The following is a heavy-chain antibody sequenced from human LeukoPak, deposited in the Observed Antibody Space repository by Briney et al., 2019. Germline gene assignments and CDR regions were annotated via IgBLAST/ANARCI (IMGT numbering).Heavy chain of an antibody. J-gene: IGHJ5*02. CDR3: ARGVGTTSNWFDP. Sequence: SETLSLTCSVSGGSITTYFWSWIRQLPGKGLEWIGCVYYRGSTNYNPSLKSRLTISVDTSKNQFSLKLNSVTAADTAVYYCARGVGTTSNWFDPWGQGTLVTVSS. CDR2: VYYRGST. V-gene: IGHV4-59*01. D-gene: IGHD1-1*01. CDR1: GGSITTYF.